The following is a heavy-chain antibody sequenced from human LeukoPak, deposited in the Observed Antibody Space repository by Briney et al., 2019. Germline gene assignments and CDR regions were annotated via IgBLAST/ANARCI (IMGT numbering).Heavy chain of an antibody. CDR3: ARDLSPVVRASPMGY. CDR1: GFTFSHYG. Sequence: GGSLRLSCAASGFTFSHYGMNWIRQAPGKGLEWVAIIWSDGSNKYYSDSVKGRFTISSDTSKNTLYLQMNSLRAEDTAVYYCARDLSPVVRASPMGYWGQGTPATVSS. CDR2: IWSDGSNK. V-gene: IGHV3-30*02. D-gene: IGHD3-10*01. J-gene: IGHJ4*02.